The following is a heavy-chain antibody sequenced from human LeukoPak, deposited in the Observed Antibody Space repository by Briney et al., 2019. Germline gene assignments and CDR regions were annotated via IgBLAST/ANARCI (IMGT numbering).Heavy chain of an antibody. D-gene: IGHD3-10*01. V-gene: IGHV1-46*01. Sequence: ASVKVSCEASGYTFTSYYMHWVRQAPGQGLEWMGIINPSGGSTSYAQKFQGRVTMTRDTSTSTVYMELSSLRSEDTAVYYCVPMVRGVLKAWGQGTLVTVPS. CDR1: GYTFTSYY. CDR3: VPMVRGVLKA. J-gene: IGHJ5*02. CDR2: INPSGGST.